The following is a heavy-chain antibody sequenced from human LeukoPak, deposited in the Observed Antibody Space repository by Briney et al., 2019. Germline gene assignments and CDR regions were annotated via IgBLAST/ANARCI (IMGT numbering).Heavy chain of an antibody. CDR3: ARENEYSSSWYPNYYYYYYMDV. J-gene: IGHJ6*03. Sequence: GGSLRLSCAASGFTFSSYSMNWVRQAPGKGLEWVSSISSSSSYIYYADSVKGRFTISRGNAKNSLYLQMNSLRAEDTAVYYCARENEYSSSWYPNYYYYYYMDVWGKGTTVTVSS. D-gene: IGHD6-13*01. CDR1: GFTFSSYS. V-gene: IGHV3-21*01. CDR2: ISSSSSYI.